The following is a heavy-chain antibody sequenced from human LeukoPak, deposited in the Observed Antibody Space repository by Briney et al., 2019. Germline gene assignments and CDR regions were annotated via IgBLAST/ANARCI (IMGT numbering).Heavy chain of an antibody. V-gene: IGHV3-7*01. Sequence: GGSLRLSCAASGFTFSNYWMGWVRQAPGKGLEWVANIKQDGSEKRYVDPVKGRFTISRDNAKNSLYLQMNSLRVEDTAVYYCAREDHSNYNYWGQGTLVTVSS. CDR1: GFTFSNYW. J-gene: IGHJ4*02. CDR3: AREDHSNYNY. CDR2: IKQDGSEK. D-gene: IGHD4-11*01.